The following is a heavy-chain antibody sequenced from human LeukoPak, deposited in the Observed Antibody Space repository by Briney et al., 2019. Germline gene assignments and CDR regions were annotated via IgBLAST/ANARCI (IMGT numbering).Heavy chain of an antibody. Sequence: RASVKVSCEASGYTFTSYYMHWVRQAPGQGLEWMGIINPSGGSTSYAQKFQGRVTMTRDMSTSTVYMELSSLRSEDTAVYYCARDSQYHKIVVVPAAMGDWGQGTLVTVSS. J-gene: IGHJ4*02. V-gene: IGHV1-46*01. D-gene: IGHD2-2*01. CDR2: INPSGGST. CDR1: GYTFTSYY. CDR3: ARDSQYHKIVVVPAAMGD.